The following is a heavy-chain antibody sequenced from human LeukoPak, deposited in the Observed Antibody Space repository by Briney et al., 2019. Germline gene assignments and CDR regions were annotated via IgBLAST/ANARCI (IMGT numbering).Heavy chain of an antibody. V-gene: IGHV3-13*01. Sequence: GGSLRLSCAASGFTFSSYDMHWVRQATGKGLEWVSAIGTAGDTYYPGSVKGRFAISRENAKNSLYLQMNSLRAGDTAVYYCAREKRLTGYYWGRDGFWFDYWGQGTLVTVSS. CDR2: IGTAGDT. J-gene: IGHJ4*02. D-gene: IGHD3-9*01. CDR3: AREKRLTGYYWGRDGFWFDY. CDR1: GFTFSSYD.